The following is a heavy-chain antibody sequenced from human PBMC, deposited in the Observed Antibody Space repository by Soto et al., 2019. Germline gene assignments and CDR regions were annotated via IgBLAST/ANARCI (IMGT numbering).Heavy chain of an antibody. V-gene: IGHV4-30-4*01. CDR2: IYYSGST. CDR1: GGSISSGDYY. Sequence: SETLSLTCTVSGGSISSGDYYWSWIRQPPGKGLEWIGYIYYSGSTYYNPSLKSRVTISVDTSKNQFSLKLSSVTAADTAVYYCAREWTYYYDSGGYFNWFDPWGQGTLVTVSS. CDR3: AREWTYYYDSGGYFNWFDP. J-gene: IGHJ5*02. D-gene: IGHD3-22*01.